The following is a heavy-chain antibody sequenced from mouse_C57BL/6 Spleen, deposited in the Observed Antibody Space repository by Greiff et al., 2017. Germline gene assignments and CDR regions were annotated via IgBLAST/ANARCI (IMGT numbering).Heavy chain of an antibody. V-gene: IGHV1-82*01. CDR3: ARRIYYGYDDYAMDY. D-gene: IGHD2-2*01. CDR1: GYAFSSSW. J-gene: IGHJ4*01. CDR2: IYPGDGDT. Sequence: QVQLQQSGPELVKPGASVKISCKASGYAFSSSWMNWVQQRPGKGLEWIGRIYPGDGDTIYNGKFKGKATLTPDKSSSTDYVQLSSLTSEDSAVYFCARRIYYGYDDYAMDYWGQGTSVTVSS.